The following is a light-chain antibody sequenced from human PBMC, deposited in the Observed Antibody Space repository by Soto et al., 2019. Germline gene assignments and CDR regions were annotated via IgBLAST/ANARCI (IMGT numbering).Light chain of an antibody. CDR2: GAS. V-gene: IGKV3-15*01. CDR1: QSVRTN. CDR3: QQYNEWPRT. Sequence: ETVMTQSPATLSVSPGERVTLSCRASQSVRTNLVWYQQSPGQPPRLLIYGASDRVAGVPDRFSGSGSGTDFTLTISGLQSEDCAVYYCQQYNEWPRTFDQGTKLEIK. J-gene: IGKJ2*01.